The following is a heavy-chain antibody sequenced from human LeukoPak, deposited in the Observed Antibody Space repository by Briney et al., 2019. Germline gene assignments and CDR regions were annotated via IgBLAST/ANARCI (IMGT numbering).Heavy chain of an antibody. V-gene: IGHV3-30*02. Sequence: PGESLRLSCAASGFTLSRYGMHWVRQAPGKGLEWVAFIRYDGSNKYYADSVKGRFTISRDNSKNTLYLQMNSLRPEDTAVYYCANLLVGPTGGYFDYWGQGTLVTVSS. D-gene: IGHD1-26*01. CDR3: ANLLVGPTGGYFDY. CDR2: IRYDGSNK. CDR1: GFTLSRYG. J-gene: IGHJ4*02.